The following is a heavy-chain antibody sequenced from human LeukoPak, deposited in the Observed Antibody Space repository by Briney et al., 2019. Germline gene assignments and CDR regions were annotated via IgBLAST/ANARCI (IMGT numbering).Heavy chain of an antibody. V-gene: IGHV4-39*07. CDR1: GGSTISTIYY. CDR3: AREVDFAPTDCSSTSCPLGY. CDR2: IYHSGSS. Sequence: SETLSLTCTVSGGSTISTIYYGGWIRQPPGKGLEWIGSIYHSGSSYYNPSLKSRVTISVDRSKNQFSLKLSSVTAADTAVYYCAREVDFAPTDCSSTSCPLGYWGQGTLVTVSS. J-gene: IGHJ4*02. D-gene: IGHD2-2*01.